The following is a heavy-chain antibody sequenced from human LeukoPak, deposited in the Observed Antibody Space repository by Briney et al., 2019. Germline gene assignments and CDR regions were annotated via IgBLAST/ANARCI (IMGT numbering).Heavy chain of an antibody. D-gene: IGHD2-15*01. V-gene: IGHV1-69*04. CDR3: ARDLLCSGGSCPVDY. CDR2: IIPILGIA. CDR1: GGTFSSYA. Sequence: ASVKVSCKASGGTFSSYAISWVRQAPGQGLEWMGRIIPILGIANYAQKFQGRVTITADKSTSTAYMELSSLRSEDTAVYYCARDLLCSGGSCPVDYWGQGTLVTVSS. J-gene: IGHJ4*02.